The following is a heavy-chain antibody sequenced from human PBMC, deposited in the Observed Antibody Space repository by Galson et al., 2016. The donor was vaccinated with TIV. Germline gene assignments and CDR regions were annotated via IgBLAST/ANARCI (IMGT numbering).Heavy chain of an antibody. CDR3: ARHRGNPWIKMCVDT. Sequence: QSGAAVKKPGDSLKITCQASGYKLSDYWIGWVRQMPGKGLEWLAIIFPGDSQTRYSPSFEGQVTISADKSISAAYLHLNSLRASDSAIYYCARHRGNPWIKMCVDTWGQGTQVTVSS. V-gene: IGHV5-51*01. J-gene: IGHJ5*02. CDR2: IFPGDSQT. D-gene: IGHD5-12*01. CDR1: GYKLSDYW.